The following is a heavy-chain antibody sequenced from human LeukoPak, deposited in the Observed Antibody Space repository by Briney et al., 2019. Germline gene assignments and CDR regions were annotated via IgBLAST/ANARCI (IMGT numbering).Heavy chain of an antibody. CDR3: AEGVEVEWLRLPADY. V-gene: IGHV3-23*01. D-gene: IGHD5-12*01. Sequence: GGSLRLSCAASGFTFSSYAMSWVRQAPGKGLEWVSAISGSGGSTYYADSVKGRFTISRDNSKNTLYLQMNSLRAEDTAVYYCAEGVEVEWLRLPADYWGQGTLVTVSS. CDR2: ISGSGGST. CDR1: GFTFSSYA. J-gene: IGHJ4*02.